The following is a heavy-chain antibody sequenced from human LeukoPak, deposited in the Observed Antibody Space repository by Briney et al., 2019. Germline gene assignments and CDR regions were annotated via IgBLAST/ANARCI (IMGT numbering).Heavy chain of an antibody. CDR2: IYYSGST. CDR3: ARHVGSSWENDY. Sequence: PSETPSLTCTVSGGSTSSSSYYWGWIRQPPGKGLEWIGSIYYSGSTYYNPSLKSRVTISVDTSKNQFSLKLSSVTAADTAVYYCARHVGSSWENDYWGQGTLVTVSS. V-gene: IGHV4-39*01. CDR1: GGSTSSSSYY. J-gene: IGHJ4*02. D-gene: IGHD6-13*01.